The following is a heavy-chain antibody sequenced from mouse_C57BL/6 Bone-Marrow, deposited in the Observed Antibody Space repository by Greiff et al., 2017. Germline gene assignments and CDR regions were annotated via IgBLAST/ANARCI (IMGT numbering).Heavy chain of an antibody. Sequence: SGGGLVQPGGSMKLSCVASGFTFSNYWMNWVRQSPEKGLEWVAQIRLKSDNYATHYAESVKGRFTISRDDSKSSVYLQMNNLRAEDTGIYYCTGRAWFAYWGQGTLVTVSA. V-gene: IGHV6-3*01. CDR1: GFTFSNYW. CDR2: IRLKSDNYAT. CDR3: TGRAWFAY. J-gene: IGHJ3*01.